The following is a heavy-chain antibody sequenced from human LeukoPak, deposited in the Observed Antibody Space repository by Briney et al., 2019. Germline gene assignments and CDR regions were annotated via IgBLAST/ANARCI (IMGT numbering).Heavy chain of an antibody. V-gene: IGHV4-39*01. CDR3: ARHGDGYNYVTLASPINY. CDR1: GGSISSSSYY. D-gene: IGHD5-24*01. J-gene: IGHJ4*02. Sequence: PSETLSLTCTVSGGSISSSSYYWGWIRQPPGKGLEWIGSIYYSGSTYYNPPLKSRVTISVDTSKNQFSLKLSSVTAADTAVYYCARHGDGYNYVTLASPINYWGQGTLVTVSS. CDR2: IYYSGST.